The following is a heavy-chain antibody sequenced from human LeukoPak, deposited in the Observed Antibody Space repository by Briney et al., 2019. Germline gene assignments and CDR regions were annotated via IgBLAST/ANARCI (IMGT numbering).Heavy chain of an antibody. CDR1: GFTFSSYS. Sequence: PGGSLRLSCAASGFTFSSYSMNWVRQAPGKGLEWMANLDPSGGEKNYVDSVKGRFTISRDNAKNSLYLQMNSLGADDTAVYYCISRWADFWGQGTLVTVSS. CDR2: LDPSGGEK. J-gene: IGHJ4*02. D-gene: IGHD6-13*01. V-gene: IGHV3-7*01. CDR3: ISRWADF.